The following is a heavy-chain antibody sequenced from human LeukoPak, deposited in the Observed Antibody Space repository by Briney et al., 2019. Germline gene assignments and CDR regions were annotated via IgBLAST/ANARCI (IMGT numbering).Heavy chain of an antibody. CDR1: GGSISSYY. CDR3: ARDRKPPTGTTPNFFDY. Sequence: SETLSLTCTVSGGSISSYYWSWIRQPPGKGLEWIGEINHSGSTNYNPSLKSRVTISVDTSKNQFSLKLSSVTAADTAVYYCARDRKPPTGTTPNFFDYWGQGTLVTVSS. CDR2: INHSGST. D-gene: IGHD1-1*01. J-gene: IGHJ4*02. V-gene: IGHV4-34*01.